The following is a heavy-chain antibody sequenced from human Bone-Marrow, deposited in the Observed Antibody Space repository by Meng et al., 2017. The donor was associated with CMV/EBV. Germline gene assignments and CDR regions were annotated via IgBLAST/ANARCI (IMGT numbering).Heavy chain of an antibody. CDR2: IYYSGST. Sequence: GSLRLSCTVSGGSVSSGSYYWSWIRQPPGKGLEWIGYIYYSGSTNYNPSLKSRVTISVDTSKNQFSLKLCSVTAADTAVYYCARGRFAYGSGSHDYWGQGTRVTVSS. V-gene: IGHV4-61*01. CDR1: GGSVSSGSYY. D-gene: IGHD3-10*01. J-gene: IGHJ4*02. CDR3: ARGRFAYGSGSHDY.